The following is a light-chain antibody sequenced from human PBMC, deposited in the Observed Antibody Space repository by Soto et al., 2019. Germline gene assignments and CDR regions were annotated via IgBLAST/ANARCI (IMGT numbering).Light chain of an antibody. Sequence: DIQMTQSPSSVSASVGDRVTITCRASEDVSTWLAWYQQEPGKAPKLLIYGASTLQGGVPSRFSGSGSGTDFTLTISSLQPEDFATYYCQQTNIFPRTFGQGTKVEIK. J-gene: IGKJ1*01. CDR3: QQTNIFPRT. V-gene: IGKV1-12*01. CDR1: EDVSTW. CDR2: GAS.